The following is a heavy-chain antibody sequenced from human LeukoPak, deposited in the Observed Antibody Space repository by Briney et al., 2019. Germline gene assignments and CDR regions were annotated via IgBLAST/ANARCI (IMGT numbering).Heavy chain of an antibody. V-gene: IGHV1-18*01. Sequence: ASVKVSCKASGYTFTSFGISWVRQAPGQGLEWMGWISGYSGDTNYAQNFQGRVTMTTDTSTSTVYMELRSLKSDDTAVYYCARKHPMVRGAQVDYWGQGTLVTVPS. CDR1: GYTFTSFG. CDR2: ISGYSGDT. CDR3: ARKHPMVRGAQVDY. D-gene: IGHD3-10*01. J-gene: IGHJ4*02.